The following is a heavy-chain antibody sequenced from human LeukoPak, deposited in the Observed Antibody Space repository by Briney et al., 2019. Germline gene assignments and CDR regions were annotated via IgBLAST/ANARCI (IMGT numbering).Heavy chain of an antibody. J-gene: IGHJ4*02. CDR3: ARSPTVRGVHFDY. CDR1: GYTFTGYY. CDR2: INPNSGGT. V-gene: IGHV1-2*02. D-gene: IGHD3-10*01. Sequence: APVKASCKASGYTFTGYYMHWVRQAPGQGLEWMGWINPNSGGTNYAQKFQGRVTMTRDTSISTAYMELSRLRSGDTAVYYCARSPTVRGVHFDYWGQGTLVTVSS.